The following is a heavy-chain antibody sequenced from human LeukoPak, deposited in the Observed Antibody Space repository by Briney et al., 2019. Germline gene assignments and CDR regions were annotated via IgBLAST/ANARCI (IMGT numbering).Heavy chain of an antibody. D-gene: IGHD3-3*01. J-gene: IGHJ6*02. CDR2: ISHDGSRQ. Sequence: PGGSLRLSRVASGFGINNYGMHWVRQAPGKGLEWVAVISHDGSRQYYTDSVKGRFTTSRDDSKNTLYLQMNGLRAEDTAVYYGVKDRFLEAYGMEVWGQGTTVIVSS. V-gene: IGHV3-30*18. CDR3: VKDRFLEAYGMEV. CDR1: GFGINNYG.